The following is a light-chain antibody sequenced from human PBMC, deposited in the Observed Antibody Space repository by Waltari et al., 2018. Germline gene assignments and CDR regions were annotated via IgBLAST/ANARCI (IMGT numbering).Light chain of an antibody. Sequence: ETVLTQSPATLSLSPGERATLSCRASQRVSSYLAWYQQKPGQAPRLLIYDASNRATGIPARFSGSGSGTDFTLTISSLEPEDFAVYYCQQRSIWPLTFGGGTKVEIK. V-gene: IGKV3-11*01. CDR3: QQRSIWPLT. J-gene: IGKJ4*01. CDR1: QRVSSY. CDR2: DAS.